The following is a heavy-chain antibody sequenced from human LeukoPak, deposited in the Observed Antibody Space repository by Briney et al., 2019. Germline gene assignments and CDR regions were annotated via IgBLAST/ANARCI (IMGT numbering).Heavy chain of an antibody. Sequence: SETLSLTCAVYGGSFSGYYWSWIRQPPGKGLEWIGEINHSGSTNYNPSLKSRVTISVDTSKNQFSLKLSSVTAADTAVYYCAREAPPAGIARGGFFDYWGQGTLVTVSS. D-gene: IGHD3-16*01. CDR2: INHSGST. J-gene: IGHJ4*02. CDR3: AREAPPAGIARGGFFDY. V-gene: IGHV4-34*01. CDR1: GGSFSGYY.